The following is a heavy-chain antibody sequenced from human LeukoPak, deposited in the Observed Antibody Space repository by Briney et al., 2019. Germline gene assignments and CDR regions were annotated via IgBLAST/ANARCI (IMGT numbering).Heavy chain of an antibody. CDR2: MNPNSGYT. V-gene: IGHV1-8*01. CDR3: ARGHTAAAGTSYWFDP. CDR1: GYTFTSYD. Sequence: GASVKVSCKASGYTFTSYDINWVRQATGQRLEWMGWMNPNSGYTGYAQNFQGRVTMTKNTSISTAYMELSSLRSDDTALYYCARGHTAAAGTSYWFDPWGQGTLVTVSS. J-gene: IGHJ5*02. D-gene: IGHD6-13*01.